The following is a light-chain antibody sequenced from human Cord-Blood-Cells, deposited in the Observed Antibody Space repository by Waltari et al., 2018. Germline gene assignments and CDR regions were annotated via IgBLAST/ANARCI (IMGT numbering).Light chain of an antibody. CDR3: QSYDSSNQV. Sequence: NFMLTQPHSVSESAGKTVTLSCTRSSGRIASNYVQWYQQRPGSSPTTVIYEDNQRPSGVPDRFSGSIDSSSNSASLTISGLKTEDEADYYCQSYDSSNQVFGGGTKLTVL. CDR1: SGRIASNY. J-gene: IGLJ3*02. V-gene: IGLV6-57*01. CDR2: EDN.